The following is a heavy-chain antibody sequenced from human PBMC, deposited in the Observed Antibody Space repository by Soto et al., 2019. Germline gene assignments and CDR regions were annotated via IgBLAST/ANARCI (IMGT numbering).Heavy chain of an antibody. V-gene: IGHV3-23*01. CDR2: VSGSGDIT. D-gene: IGHD6-19*01. J-gene: IGHJ3*02. CDR3: AKAQTSGWSIPDAFDI. Sequence: EVQLLESGGGLVQPGGSLRLSCAASGLTFSTYAMTWVRQAPGKGLEWVSSVSGSGDITYYADSVKGRFTISRDNSKNAVYLHINSLRAEDTALYYCAKAQTSGWSIPDAFDIWGQGTMVTVSS. CDR1: GLTFSTYA.